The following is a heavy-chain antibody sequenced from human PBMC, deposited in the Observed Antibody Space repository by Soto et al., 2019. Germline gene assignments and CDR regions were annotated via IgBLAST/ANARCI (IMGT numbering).Heavy chain of an antibody. CDR2: ISSSSSYI. CDR1: GFTFSSYR. J-gene: IGHJ4*02. D-gene: IGHD6-19*01. V-gene: IGHV3-21*01. CDR3: ARVPTFEQWLPIDY. Sequence: PGGSLRLSCAASGFTFSSYRMNWFRQAPGKGLEWVSSISSSSSYIYYADSVKGRFTISRDNAKNSLYLQMNSLRAEDTAVYYCARVPTFEQWLPIDYWGQGTLVTVSS.